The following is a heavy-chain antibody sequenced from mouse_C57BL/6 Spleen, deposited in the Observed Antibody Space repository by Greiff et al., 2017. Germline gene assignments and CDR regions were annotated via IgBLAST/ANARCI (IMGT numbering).Heavy chain of an antibody. J-gene: IGHJ3*01. CDR1: GYTFTSYW. V-gene: IGHV1-59*01. CDR2: IDPSDSYT. Sequence: QVQLQQPGAELVRPGTSVKLSCKASGYTFTSYWMHWVKQRPGQGLEWIGVIDPSDSYTNYNQKFKGKATLTVDTSSSTAYMELRSLTSEDSAVYYCTRRSSAWFAYWGQGTLVTVSA. D-gene: IGHD3-2*02. CDR3: TRRSSAWFAY.